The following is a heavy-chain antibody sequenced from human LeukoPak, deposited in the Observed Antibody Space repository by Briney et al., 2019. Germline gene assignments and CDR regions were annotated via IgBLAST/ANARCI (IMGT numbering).Heavy chain of an antibody. CDR1: GFTFSSYA. CDR2: ISASGGST. V-gene: IGHV3-23*01. CDR3: AKDLLRYFDWLLNNFDY. J-gene: IGHJ4*02. D-gene: IGHD3-9*01. Sequence: GGSLRLSCAASGFTFSSYAMRWVRQAPGKGLEWVSTISASGGSTYYADSVKGRFTISRDNSKNTLYLQMNSLRAEDTAVYYCAKDLLRYFDWLLNNFDYWGQGTLVTVSS.